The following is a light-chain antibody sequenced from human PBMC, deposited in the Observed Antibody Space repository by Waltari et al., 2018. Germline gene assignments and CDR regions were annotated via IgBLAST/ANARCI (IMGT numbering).Light chain of an antibody. CDR2: AAS. Sequence: AIQMTQSPSPLSASVGDIVTITCRASQGIGSYLGWYQQRPDKAPKLLIYAASILQSGVPSRFSGSGSGTDFTLTISSLQPDDFATYYCLQDYDYPWTFGQGTKVEIK. J-gene: IGKJ1*01. CDR1: QGIGSY. CDR3: LQDYDYPWT. V-gene: IGKV1-6*01.